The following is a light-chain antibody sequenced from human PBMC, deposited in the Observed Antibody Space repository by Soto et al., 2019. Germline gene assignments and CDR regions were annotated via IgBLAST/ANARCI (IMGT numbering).Light chain of an antibody. CDR1: QYVGTR. Sequence: EFELTQSDDTLYLSPGRTASLSRVASQYVGTRLAWYQHKPGQAPRLLIYYTSNRATGFQARFSGSGSGTDFALTISSLAPQEFAIYYCDQRQSWPRTYGRGTKVDIK. J-gene: IGKJ1*01. CDR2: YTS. CDR3: DQRQSWPRT. V-gene: IGKV3-11*01.